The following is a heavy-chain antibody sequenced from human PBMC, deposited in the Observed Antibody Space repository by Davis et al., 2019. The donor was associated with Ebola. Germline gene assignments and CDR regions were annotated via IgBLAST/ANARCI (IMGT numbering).Heavy chain of an antibody. CDR1: GFTFSTYA. V-gene: IGHV3-23*01. CDR3: AKETSSMATTYYYYGMDV. Sequence: GESLKISCAASGFTFSTYAMTWVRQAPGKGLEWVSTISGSGGSTYYADSVKGRFTISRDTSKSTLYLQMNSLRAEDTAVYYCAKETSSMATTYYYYGMDVWGQGATVTVSS. CDR2: ISGSGGST. J-gene: IGHJ6*02. D-gene: IGHD5-24*01.